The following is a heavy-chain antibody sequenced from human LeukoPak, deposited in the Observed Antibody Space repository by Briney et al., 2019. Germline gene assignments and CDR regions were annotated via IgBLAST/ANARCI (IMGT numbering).Heavy chain of an antibody. CDR3: ARDRRSRAFDI. CDR1: GFTFSSYW. J-gene: IGHJ3*02. Sequence: GGSLRLSCAASGFTFSSYWMSWVRQAPGKGLEWVANIKQDGSEKYYVYSVKGRFTISRDNAKNSLYLQMNSLRAEDTAVYYCARDRRSRAFDIWGQGTMVTVSS. CDR2: IKQDGSEK. V-gene: IGHV3-7*01.